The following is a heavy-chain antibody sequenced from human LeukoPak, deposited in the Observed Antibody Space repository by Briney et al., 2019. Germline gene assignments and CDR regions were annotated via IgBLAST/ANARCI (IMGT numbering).Heavy chain of an antibody. V-gene: IGHV1-2*02. Sequence: ASVKVSCKASGYTFTGYYMHWVRQAPGQGLEWMGWINPNSGGTNYAQKFQGRVTMTRDTSISTAYMELSRLRSDDTAVYYCARASFDWSTYDAFDIWGQGTMVTVSS. CDR2: INPNSGGT. D-gene: IGHD3-9*01. J-gene: IGHJ3*02. CDR3: ARASFDWSTYDAFDI. CDR1: GYTFTGYY.